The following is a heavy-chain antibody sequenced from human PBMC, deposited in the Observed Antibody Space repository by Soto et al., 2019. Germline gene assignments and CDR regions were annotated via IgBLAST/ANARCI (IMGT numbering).Heavy chain of an antibody. CDR3: AKGVDTAMVNVRYYYYGMDV. CDR2: IGTAGDT. V-gene: IGHV3-13*04. CDR1: GFTFSSYS. Sequence: SGFTFSSYSMNWVRQAPGKGLEWVSAIGTAGDTYYPDSVKGRFAISRENAKNSLYLQMNSLRVEDTAVYYCAKGVDTAMVNVRYYYYGMDVWGQGTTVTVSS. J-gene: IGHJ6*02. D-gene: IGHD5-18*01.